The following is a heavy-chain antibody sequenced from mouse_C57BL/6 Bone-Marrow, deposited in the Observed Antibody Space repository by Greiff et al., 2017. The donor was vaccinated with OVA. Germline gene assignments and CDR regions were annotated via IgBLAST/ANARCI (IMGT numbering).Heavy chain of an antibody. CDR1: GYSFTDYT. CDR2: ITPNYGTP. J-gene: IGHJ2*01. CDR3: ARGGDNDQKDD. Sequence: VQLQQSGPELVKPGASVKISCTASGYSFTDYTMNWVKQSNGKSLEWIGVITPNYGTPSYNQQFKGKATLTVDQSSSTAYMQLNSLTSEDSAVDYCARGGDNDQKDDWGQGTTLTVSS. V-gene: IGHV1-39*01. D-gene: IGHD2-4*01.